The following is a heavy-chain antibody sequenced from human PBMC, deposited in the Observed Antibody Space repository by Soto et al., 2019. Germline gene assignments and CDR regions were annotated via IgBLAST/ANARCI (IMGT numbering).Heavy chain of an antibody. CDR3: ARDRQNTGFPSFDY. D-gene: IGHD5-18*01. V-gene: IGHV1-69*04. CDR2: IIPILNIA. Sequence: QLQLVQSGAEVKKPGSSVKVSCKASGDTFNRYVISWVRQAPGQGLEWMGRIIPILNIANYAQKFQGRVTITADESTTTAYMELSSLRSEDTAVYYCARDRQNTGFPSFDYWGQGTLVTVSS. J-gene: IGHJ4*02. CDR1: GDTFNRYV.